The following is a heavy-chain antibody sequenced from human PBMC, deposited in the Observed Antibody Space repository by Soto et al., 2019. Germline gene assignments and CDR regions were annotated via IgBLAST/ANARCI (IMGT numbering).Heavy chain of an antibody. D-gene: IGHD3-16*01. Sequence: DVQLVESGGGSVQPGGSLSLSCAATGFTFSYYWMHWVRQAPGKGLVWVSRIHSDGSSTTDADSVKGRFTISRDNAKNTLYLQRNSLRAEDTAVYYCARGPWGAFDLWGQGTMVTVAS. J-gene: IGHJ3*01. V-gene: IGHV3-74*01. CDR1: GFTFSYYW. CDR3: ARGPWGAFDL. CDR2: IHSDGSST.